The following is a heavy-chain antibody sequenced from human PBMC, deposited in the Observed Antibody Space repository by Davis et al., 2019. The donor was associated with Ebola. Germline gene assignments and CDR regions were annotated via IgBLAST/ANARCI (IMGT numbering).Heavy chain of an antibody. CDR2: SSPSGGT. V-gene: IGHV4-39*07. Sequence: PGGSLTLSCTVSGGSISNRIYYWGWIRQSPGMGLQWIGESSPSGGTKYNPSLKSLLTMSVDTSKNEFSLKLSSVTAADTAVYYCARGMMYLEWSDAFDTWGQGTMVTASS. CDR1: GGSISNRIYY. CDR3: ARGMMYLEWSDAFDT. D-gene: IGHD3-3*01. J-gene: IGHJ3*02.